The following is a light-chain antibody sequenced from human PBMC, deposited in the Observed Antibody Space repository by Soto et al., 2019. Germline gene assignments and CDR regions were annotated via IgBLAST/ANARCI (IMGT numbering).Light chain of an antibody. CDR3: TSYTSSGTLV. J-gene: IGLJ1*01. CDR1: NSDVGGYNY. Sequence: QSALTQPASVSGPPGQSLTISCTGTNSDVGGYNYVSWYQQHAGKAPQLMIYDVNYRPSGVSDRFSGSKSGNTASLTISGLQAEDEADYYCTSYTSSGTLVFGTGTKLTV. V-gene: IGLV2-14*03. CDR2: DVN.